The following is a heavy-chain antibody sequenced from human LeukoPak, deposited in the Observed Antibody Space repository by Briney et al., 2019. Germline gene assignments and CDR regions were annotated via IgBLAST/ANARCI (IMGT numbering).Heavy chain of an antibody. V-gene: IGHV3-11*06. Sequence: SGGSLRLSREASGFTFSDYYMSWVRQAPGKGLEWVSYISSSSSYTKYADSVKGRFTISRDNAKNSLYLQVNSLRAEDTAVYYCARGTGTTAYFDYWGQGTLVTVSS. CDR2: ISSSSSYT. J-gene: IGHJ4*02. CDR1: GFTFSDYY. D-gene: IGHD1-1*01. CDR3: ARGTGTTAYFDY.